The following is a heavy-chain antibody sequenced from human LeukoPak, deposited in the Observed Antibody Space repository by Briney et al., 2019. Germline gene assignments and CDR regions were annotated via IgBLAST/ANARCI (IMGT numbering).Heavy chain of an antibody. CDR2: ISGSGGST. J-gene: IGHJ4*02. D-gene: IGHD3-3*01. CDR1: GFTFSSYA. Sequence: PSGGSLRLSCAASGFTFSSYAMSWVRQAPGKGLEWVSAISGSGGSTYYADSVKGRFTISRDNSKNTLYLQMNSLRAEDTAVYYCAKVGRFLEWLLGGPGFDYWGQGTLVTVSS. CDR3: AKVGRFLEWLLGGPGFDY. V-gene: IGHV3-23*01.